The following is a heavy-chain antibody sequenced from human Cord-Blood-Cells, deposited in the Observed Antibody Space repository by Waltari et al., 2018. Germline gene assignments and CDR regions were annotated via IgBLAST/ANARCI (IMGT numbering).Heavy chain of an antibody. J-gene: IGHJ1*01. CDR1: GGSCSGYY. V-gene: IGHV4-34*01. D-gene: IGHD6-13*01. CDR2: INHSGST. CDR3: ARGGIFRIAAAGEYFQH. Sequence: QVQLKQWGAGLLKPSEPLSLTCAVDGGSCSGYYWSWILQPPGNGLDWIGEINHSGSTNYNPSLKSRVTISVDTSKNQCSLKLSSVTAADTAVYYCARGGIFRIAAAGEYFQHWGQGTLVTVSS.